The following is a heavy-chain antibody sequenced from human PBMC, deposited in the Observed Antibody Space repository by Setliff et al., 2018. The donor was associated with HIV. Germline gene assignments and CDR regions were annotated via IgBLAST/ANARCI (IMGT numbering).Heavy chain of an antibody. CDR2: IT. D-gene: IGHD3-3*01. V-gene: IGHV3-21*01. CDR1: GFTFSSYS. CDR3: ATIWMRGAYFDY. J-gene: IGHJ4*02. Sequence: GGSLRLSCAASGFTFSSYSMNWVRQAPGKGLEWVSAITDYADSVKGRFIISRDNAKNTLYLQMNSLTAEDTAVYYCATIWMRGAYFDYWGQGTLVTVSS.